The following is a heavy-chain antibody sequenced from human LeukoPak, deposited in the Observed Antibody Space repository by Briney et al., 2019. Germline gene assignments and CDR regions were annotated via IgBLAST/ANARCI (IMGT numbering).Heavy chain of an antibody. D-gene: IGHD3-10*01. CDR2: IIPIFGTA. V-gene: IGHV1-69*13. J-gene: IGHJ4*02. Sequence: ASVKVSCKASGGTFSSHAISWVRQAPGQGLEWMGGIIPIFGTANYAQKFQGRVTITADESTSTAYMELSSLRSEDTAVYYCARDKVALLWFGESTTVPSGYFDYWGQGTLVTVSS. CDR3: ARDKVALLWFGESTTVPSGYFDY. CDR1: GGTFSSHA.